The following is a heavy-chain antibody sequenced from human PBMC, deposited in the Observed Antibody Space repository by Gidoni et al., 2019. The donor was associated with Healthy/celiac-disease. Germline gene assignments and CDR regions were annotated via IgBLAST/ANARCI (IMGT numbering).Heavy chain of an antibody. J-gene: IGHJ3*02. CDR1: GGSISSYY. D-gene: IGHD2-2*01. V-gene: IGHV4-59*01. Sequence: QVQLQESGPGLVKPSETLSLTCTVSGGSISSYYWSWIRQPPGKGLEWIGYIYYSGSTNYNPSLKSRVTISVDTSKNQFSLKLSSVTAADTAVYYCARVLGYCSSTSCYPPDAFDIWGQGTMVTVSS. CDR2: IYYSGST. CDR3: ARVLGYCSSTSCYPPDAFDI.